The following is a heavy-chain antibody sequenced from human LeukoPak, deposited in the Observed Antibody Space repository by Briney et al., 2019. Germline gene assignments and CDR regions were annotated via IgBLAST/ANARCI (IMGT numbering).Heavy chain of an antibody. V-gene: IGHV1-18*01. J-gene: IGHJ4*02. CDR1: GYTFTSYG. Sequence: GASVKVSCKASGYTFTSYGISWVGQAPGQGLEWMGWISAYNGNTNYAQKLQGRVTMTTDTSTSTAYMELRSLRSDDTAVYYCARDSIFGVVRGNFDYWGQGTLVTVSS. D-gene: IGHD3-3*01. CDR2: ISAYNGNT. CDR3: ARDSIFGVVRGNFDY.